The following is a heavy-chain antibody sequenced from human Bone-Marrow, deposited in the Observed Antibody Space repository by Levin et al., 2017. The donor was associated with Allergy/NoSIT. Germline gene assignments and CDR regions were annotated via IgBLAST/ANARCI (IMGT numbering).Heavy chain of an antibody. CDR3: ARDPDYDRAFDI. CDR2: VYSTGNT. Sequence: SQTLSLTCTVSGGSINSGTYDWSWIRQLPGKGLEYIASVYSTGNTNYNPSLKTRATVSLDTSQNQFSLKLSSVTAADTAVYYYARDPDYDRAFDIWGQGTKVTVSS. D-gene: IGHD3-22*01. V-gene: IGHV4-31*03. J-gene: IGHJ3*02. CDR1: GGSINSGTYD.